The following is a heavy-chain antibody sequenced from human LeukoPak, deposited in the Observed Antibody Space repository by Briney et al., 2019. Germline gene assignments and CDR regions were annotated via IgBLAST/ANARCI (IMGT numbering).Heavy chain of an antibody. D-gene: IGHD7-27*01. CDR3: GREDNWGSQSFDY. Sequence: PGATVKISCKTSAYTFTNYYMRCVRQTPGQGLEWMVRINPSTGSPTYAQKFQGRVNLTRDTSTSTVFMELSSLRSDDTAVYYCGREDNWGSQSFDYWGQGTLVTVSS. CDR2: INPSTGSP. V-gene: IGHV1-46*03. CDR1: AYTFTNYY. J-gene: IGHJ4*02.